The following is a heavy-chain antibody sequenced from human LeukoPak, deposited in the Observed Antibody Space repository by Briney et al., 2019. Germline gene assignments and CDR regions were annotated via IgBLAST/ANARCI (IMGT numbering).Heavy chain of an antibody. CDR3: ARAFYCSGGSCYHPGYWFDP. CDR2: MNPNSGNT. D-gene: IGHD2-15*01. Sequence: ASVKVSCKASGYTFTSYDINWVRQAPGQGLEWMGWMNPNSGNTGYAQKFQGRVTMTRNTSISTAYMELSSLRSEDTAVYYCARAFYCSGGSCYHPGYWFDPWGQGTLVTVSS. V-gene: IGHV1-8*01. CDR1: GYTFTSYD. J-gene: IGHJ5*02.